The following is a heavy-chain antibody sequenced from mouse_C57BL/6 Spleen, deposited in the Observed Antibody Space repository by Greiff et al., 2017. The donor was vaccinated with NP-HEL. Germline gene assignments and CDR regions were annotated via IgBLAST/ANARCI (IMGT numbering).Heavy chain of an antibody. J-gene: IGHJ2*01. CDR3: AREDDGYYQVDY. D-gene: IGHD2-3*01. Sequence: QVQLQQSGAELVRPGASVKLSCKASGYTFTDYYINWVKQRPGQGLEWIARIYPGSGNTYYNEKFKGKATLTAEKSSSTAYMQLSSLTSEDSAVYFCAREDDGYYQVDYWGQGTTLTVSS. CDR1: GYTFTDYY. CDR2: IYPGSGNT. V-gene: IGHV1-76*01.